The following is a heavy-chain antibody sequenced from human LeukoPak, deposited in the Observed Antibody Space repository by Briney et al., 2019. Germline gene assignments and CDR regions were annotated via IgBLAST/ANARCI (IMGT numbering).Heavy chain of an antibody. CDR3: ARGKLLWFGESGPWFDP. J-gene: IGHJ5*02. CDR2: ISSSSSYI. V-gene: IGHV3-21*01. Sequence: PGGSLRLSCAASGFTFSSYSMNWVRQAPGKGLEWVSSISSSSSYIYYTDSVKGRFTISRDNAKNSLYLQMNSLRAEDTAVYYCARGKLLWFGESGPWFDPWGQGTLVTVSS. D-gene: IGHD3-10*01. CDR1: GFTFSSYS.